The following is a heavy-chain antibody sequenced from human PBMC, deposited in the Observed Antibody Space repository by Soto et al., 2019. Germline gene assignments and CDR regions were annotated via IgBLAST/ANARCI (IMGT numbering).Heavy chain of an antibody. CDR3: ARDGGRHSVGIDY. CDR1: GGTFSSYS. D-gene: IGHD1-26*01. J-gene: IGHJ4*02. V-gene: IGHV1-69*01. Sequence: QVQLVQSGAEVKKPGSSVKVSCKASGGTFSSYSINWVRQAPGQGLEWMGESIPIVGTANYAQKFQRRVTITADESTSTAYMELSSLRSEETAVYYCARDGGRHSVGIDYWGQGTLVTVSS. CDR2: SIPIVGTA.